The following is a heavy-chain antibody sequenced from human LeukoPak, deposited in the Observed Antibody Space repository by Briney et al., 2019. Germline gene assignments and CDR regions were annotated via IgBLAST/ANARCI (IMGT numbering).Heavy chain of an antibody. CDR3: ALVDTSMINLYYYYMDV. V-gene: IGHV1-69*13. J-gene: IGHJ6*03. D-gene: IGHD5-18*01. CDR1: GGTFSNFA. Sequence: GASVKVSCKASGGTFSNFAISWVRQAPGQGLEWMGGIIPIFGTANYAQNFQGRVTITADDSTSTAYMELSSLRSDDTAVYYCALVDTSMINLYYYYMDVWGKGTTVTISS. CDR2: IIPIFGTA.